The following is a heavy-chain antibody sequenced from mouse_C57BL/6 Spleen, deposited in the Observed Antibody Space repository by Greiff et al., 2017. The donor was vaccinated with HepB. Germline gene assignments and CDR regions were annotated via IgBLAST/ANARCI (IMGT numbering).Heavy chain of an antibody. CDR3: ARKGVITTVPLDY. Sequence: QVQLQQSGAELVKPGASVKISCKASGYAFSSYWMNWVKQRPGKGLEWIGQIYPGDGDTNYNGKFKGKATLTADKSSSTAYMQLSSLTSEDSAVYFCARKGVITTVPLDYWGQGTTLTVSS. J-gene: IGHJ2*01. CDR1: GYAFSSYW. CDR2: IYPGDGDT. D-gene: IGHD1-1*01. V-gene: IGHV1-80*01.